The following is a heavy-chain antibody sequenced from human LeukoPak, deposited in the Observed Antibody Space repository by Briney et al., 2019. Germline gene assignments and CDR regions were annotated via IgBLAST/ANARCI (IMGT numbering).Heavy chain of an antibody. V-gene: IGHV1-3*01. Sequence: ASVKVSCKASGYTFTSYAMHWVRQAPGQRLEWMGWINAGNGNTKYSQKFQGRVTITRDTSASTAYMELSSLRSEDTAVYYCARALGTQLYYFDYWGQGTLVTVSS. J-gene: IGHJ4*02. CDR2: INAGNGNT. D-gene: IGHD1-1*01. CDR3: ARALGTQLYYFDY. CDR1: GYTFTSYA.